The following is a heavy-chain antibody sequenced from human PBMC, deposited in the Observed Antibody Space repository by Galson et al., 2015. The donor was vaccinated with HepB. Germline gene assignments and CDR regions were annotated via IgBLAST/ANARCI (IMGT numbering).Heavy chain of an antibody. CDR1: GFTFSSYS. CDR3: ARDAGIVGATGYYYGMDV. CDR2: ISSSSSYI. J-gene: IGHJ6*02. V-gene: IGHV3-21*01. Sequence: LRLSCAASGFTFSSYSMNWVRQAPGKGLEWVSSISSSSSYIYYADSVKGRFTISRDNAKNSLYLQMNSLRAEDTAVYYCARDAGIVGATGYYYGMDVWGQGTTVTVSS. D-gene: IGHD1-26*01.